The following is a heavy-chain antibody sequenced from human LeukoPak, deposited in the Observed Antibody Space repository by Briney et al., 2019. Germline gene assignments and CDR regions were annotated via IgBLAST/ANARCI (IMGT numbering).Heavy chain of an antibody. V-gene: IGHV4-34*01. CDR2: ITYRRGA. Sequence: SETLSLTCAVYGSLDIYYFMFVRQPPGKGLQWLGEITYRRGADYNPSLKSRLTISIDVPQRQISLQLRSVTAADTAVYYCAPHGGDWNFDSWGQGTLVTVSS. D-gene: IGHD2-21*01. CDR1: GSLDIYY. CDR3: APHGGDWNFDS. J-gene: IGHJ4*02.